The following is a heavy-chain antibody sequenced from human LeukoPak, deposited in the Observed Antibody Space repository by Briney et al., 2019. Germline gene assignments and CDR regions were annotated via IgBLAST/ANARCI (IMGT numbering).Heavy chain of an antibody. CDR2: ISGSGGST. CDR3: ARDEGGYYYYYMDV. V-gene: IGHV3-48*03. CDR1: GFTFSSYE. Sequence: GGSLRLSCAASGFTFSSYEMNWVRQAPGKGLEWVSAISGSGGSTYYADSVKGRFTISRDNAKNSLYLQMNSLRAEDTAVYYCARDEGGYYYYYMDVWGKGTTVTISS. D-gene: IGHD2-15*01. J-gene: IGHJ6*03.